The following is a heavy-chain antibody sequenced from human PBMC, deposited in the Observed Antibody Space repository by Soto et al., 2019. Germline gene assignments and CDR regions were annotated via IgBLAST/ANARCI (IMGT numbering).Heavy chain of an antibody. D-gene: IGHD6-6*01. CDR2: ISAYNGNT. CDR1: GYTFTSYG. J-gene: IGHJ2*01. Sequence: GASVKVSCKASGYTFTSYGISWVRQAPGQGLEWMGWISAYNGNTNYAQKLQGRVTMTADTSTSTAYMELRSLRSDDTAVYYCALSLYSSSELGWYFDLWGRGTLVTVSS. V-gene: IGHV1-18*01. CDR3: ALSLYSSSELGWYFDL.